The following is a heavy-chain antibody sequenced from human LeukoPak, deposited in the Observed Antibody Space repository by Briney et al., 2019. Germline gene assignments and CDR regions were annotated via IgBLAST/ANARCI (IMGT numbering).Heavy chain of an antibody. V-gene: IGHV3-30*02. CDR1: GFTFSSYG. J-gene: IGHJ4*02. D-gene: IGHD2-21*01. Sequence: PGGSLRLSCAASGFTFSSYGMHWVRQAPGKGLEWVAFIRYDGSNKYYADSVKGRFTISRDNSKNTLYLQMNSLRAEDTAVYYCAKDSCGGDCYRPYYFDYWGQGTLVTVSS. CDR3: AKDSCGGDCYRPYYFDY. CDR2: IRYDGSNK.